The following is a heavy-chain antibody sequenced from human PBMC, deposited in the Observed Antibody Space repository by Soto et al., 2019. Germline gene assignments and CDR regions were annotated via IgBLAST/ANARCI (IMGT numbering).Heavy chain of an antibody. CDR1: GYSFTTYW. V-gene: IGHV5-51*01. D-gene: IGHD6-13*01. Sequence: GESLKISCKGSGYSFTTYWIGWVRQMPGKGLEWMGIIQPGDSDTRYSPSFQGQVTISADKSISTAYLQWSSLKASDTAMYYCARGAGSWYYYFDYWGQGTLVTVSS. CDR2: IQPGDSDT. CDR3: ARGAGSWYYYFDY. J-gene: IGHJ4*02.